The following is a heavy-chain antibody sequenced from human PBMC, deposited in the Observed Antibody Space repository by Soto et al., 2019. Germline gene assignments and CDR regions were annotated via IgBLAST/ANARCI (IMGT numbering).Heavy chain of an antibody. CDR2: IYYSGST. CDR3: ARGRILYYYGMDV. D-gene: IGHD2-15*01. V-gene: IGHV4-59*01. CDR1: GGSIISYY. J-gene: IGHJ6*02. Sequence: PSETLSLTCTVSGGSIISYYCSFIRQPPVKGLEWIGYIYYSGSTNYNPSLKSRVTISVDTSKNQFSLKLSSVTAADTAVYYCARGRILYYYGMDVWGQGTTVTVSS.